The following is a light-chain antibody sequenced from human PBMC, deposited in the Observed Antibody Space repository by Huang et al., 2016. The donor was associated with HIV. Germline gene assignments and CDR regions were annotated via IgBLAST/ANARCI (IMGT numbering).Light chain of an antibody. J-gene: IGKJ1*01. CDR3: MQGTHWPQT. CDR1: HSLLHSDGNTY. CDR2: EVS. V-gene: IGKV2-30*02. Sequence: DVVLTQSPLSLPVTLGQPASISCKSSHSLLHSDGNTYLNWFLQRPGHYPRRLIFEVSYRDFGVPARFSGSGSGADFTLTISRVEADDIGVYYCMQGTHWPQTFGQGTKVEVK.